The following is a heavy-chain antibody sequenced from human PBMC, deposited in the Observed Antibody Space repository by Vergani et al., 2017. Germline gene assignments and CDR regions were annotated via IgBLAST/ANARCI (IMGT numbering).Heavy chain of an antibody. V-gene: IGHV3-7*01. D-gene: IGHD1-7*01. J-gene: IGHJ5*02. Sequence: EVQLVESGGGLVQPGGSLRLSCAASGFTFSIYWMSWVRQAPGKGLEWVANIKQDGSEKYYVDSVKGRFTISRDNAKNSLYLQMNSLRAEDAAVYYCAREHEDGITGTSDGFDHWGQGTLVTVSS. CDR2: IKQDGSEK. CDR1: GFTFSIYW. CDR3: AREHEDGITGTSDGFDH.